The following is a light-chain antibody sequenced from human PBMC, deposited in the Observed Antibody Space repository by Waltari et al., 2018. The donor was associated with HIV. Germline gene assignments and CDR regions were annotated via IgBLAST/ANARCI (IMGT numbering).Light chain of an antibody. V-gene: IGLV1-51*01. CDR1: HSNIGNHF. CDR3: ATWDNSLRAM. CDR2: ENS. Sequence: QSVLTQPPSVSAAPGQKVTISCSGSHSNIGNHFVSWYQHPPGTSPQLLIYENSRRPSRIPDRFSASKTGTSATLGITVRQTGDEAIYYCATWDNSLRAMFGGGTKLTVL. J-gene: IGLJ3*02.